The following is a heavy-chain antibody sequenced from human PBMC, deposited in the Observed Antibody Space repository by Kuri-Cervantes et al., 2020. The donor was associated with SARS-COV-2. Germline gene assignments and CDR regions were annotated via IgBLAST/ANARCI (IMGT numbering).Heavy chain of an antibody. D-gene: IGHD3-9*01. CDR1: GASLSSGDYF. J-gene: IGHJ6*03. Sequence: SETLSPTCTATGASLSSGDYFWTWVRQPPGKGLDWIGNIYYRGSASYNPSLKCPLPMSLDMSKSQLSLKLNSVTAADTAVYYCARDSRSSYHVYLDCYYYSYMDVWCKGTTVTVSS. V-gene: IGHV4-30-4*08. CDR3: ARDSRSSYHVYLDCYYYSYMDV. CDR2: IYYRGSA.